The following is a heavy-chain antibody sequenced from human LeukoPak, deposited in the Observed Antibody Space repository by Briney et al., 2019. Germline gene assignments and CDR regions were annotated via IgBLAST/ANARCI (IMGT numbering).Heavy chain of an antibody. CDR2: IRYDGSHE. J-gene: IGHJ4*01. CDR3: AKPSGSGVDY. CDR1: GFTFSTHD. Sequence: GGSLRLSCGASGFTFSTHDMHWVRQAPGKGLEWVAFIRYDGSHEYYADSVKGRFTISRDNSKDTLYLQMNSVRSEDTALYYCAKPSGSGVDYWGQGTRVTVSS. V-gene: IGHV3-30*02. D-gene: IGHD1-26*01.